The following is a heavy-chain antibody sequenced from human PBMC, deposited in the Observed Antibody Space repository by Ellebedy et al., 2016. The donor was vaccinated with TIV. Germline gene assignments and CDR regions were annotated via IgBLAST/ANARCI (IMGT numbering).Heavy chain of an antibody. J-gene: IGHJ5*02. Sequence: AASVKVSCKASGGSFNIYGISWVRQAPGQGLEWMGRIDPNSCDTKYAQKFQGRVSMTRDTSITTAYMELSSLTSDDTAVYYCGRGIQSFDPWGQGTLVTVSS. CDR3: GRGIQSFDP. CDR1: GGSFNIYG. V-gene: IGHV1-2*02. CDR2: IDPNSCDT.